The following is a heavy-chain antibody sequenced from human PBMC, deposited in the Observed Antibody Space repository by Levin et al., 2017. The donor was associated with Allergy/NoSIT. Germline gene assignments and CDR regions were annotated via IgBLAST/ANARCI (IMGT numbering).Heavy chain of an antibody. CDR2: IWDDGYKK. D-gene: IGHD5-12*01. CDR1: GFTFSSYG. Sequence: LSLTCAASGFTFSSYGMHWVRQAPGKGLEWVAVIWDDGYKKYYADSVKGRFTISRDNSKNTLYLQMNSLRAEDTAVYDCARVLRFYYDYYMEVWGKGTTVTVSS. V-gene: IGHV3-33*01. J-gene: IGHJ6*03. CDR3: ARVLRFYYDYYMEV.